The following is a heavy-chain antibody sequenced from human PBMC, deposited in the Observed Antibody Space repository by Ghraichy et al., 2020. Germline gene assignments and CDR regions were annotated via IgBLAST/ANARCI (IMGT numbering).Heavy chain of an antibody. CDR3: TKAYYDGDTYYYYSHF. CDR2: ITARGGNT. D-gene: IGHD3-22*01. CDR1: GFTFSTYA. Sequence: GGSLRLSCAASGFTFSTYAMNWVRQAPGKGLEWVSVITARGGNTYYADSVKGRFTISRDNSKNTLYLQMNSLRAEDSALYYCTKAYYDGDTYYYYSHFWGQGTLVTISS. J-gene: IGHJ4*01. V-gene: IGHV3-23*01.